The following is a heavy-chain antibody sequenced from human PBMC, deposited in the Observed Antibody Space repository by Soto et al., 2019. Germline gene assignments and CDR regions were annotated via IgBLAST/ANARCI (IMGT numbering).Heavy chain of an antibody. CDR1: GFTFSSYA. V-gene: IGHV3-23*01. CDR3: AKDNPLGYCSGGSCYDFDY. J-gene: IGHJ4*02. D-gene: IGHD2-15*01. CDR2: ISGSGAST. Sequence: EVQLLESGGGLVQPGGSLSLSCAASGFTFSSYAMSWVRQAPGKGLEWVSAISGSGASTYYADSVKGRFTISRDNAKNTLYLQMNSLRAEDTAVYYCAKDNPLGYCSGGSCYDFDYWGQGTLLTVCS.